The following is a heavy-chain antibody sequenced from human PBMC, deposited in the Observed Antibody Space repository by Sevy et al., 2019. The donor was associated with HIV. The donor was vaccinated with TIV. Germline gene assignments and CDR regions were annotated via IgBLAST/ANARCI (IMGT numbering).Heavy chain of an antibody. CDR3: ARGVGVDC. CDR1: VFTFSPYW. V-gene: IGHV3-7*01. J-gene: IGHJ4*02. CDR2: IRPDGSDK. Sequence: GGSLRLSCAASVFTFSPYWMTWVRQAPGKGLEWVANIRPDGSDKYYVDSVKGRFTMSRDNAQNSLYLQMNSLRADDTAMYYCARGVGVDCWGQGALVTVSS. D-gene: IGHD3-16*01.